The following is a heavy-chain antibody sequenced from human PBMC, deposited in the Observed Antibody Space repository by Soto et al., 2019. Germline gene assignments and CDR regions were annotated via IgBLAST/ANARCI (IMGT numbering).Heavy chain of an antibody. Sequence: QVQLQESGPGLVKPSQTLSLTCTVSGGSISSGGYYWSWIRQHPGKGLEWIGYIYYSGCTYYNPSLKSRVTISVDTSKNQFSLTMSSVTAADTAVYYCARSMRHGVAPGSGFDPWGQGTLVTVSS. D-gene: IGHD2-8*01. V-gene: IGHV4-31*03. CDR2: IYYSGCT. J-gene: IGHJ5*02. CDR1: GGSISSGGYY. CDR3: ARSMRHGVAPGSGFDP.